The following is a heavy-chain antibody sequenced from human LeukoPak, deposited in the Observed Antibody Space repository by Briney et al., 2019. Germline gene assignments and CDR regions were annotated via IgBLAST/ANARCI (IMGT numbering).Heavy chain of an antibody. V-gene: IGHV3-7*01. Sequence: GGSLRLSCAGSGFTFNNFWMSWFRQAPGGGLEWVGNIKNDGTEKYYLDSLRGRFTISRDNAKQSVFLQMHSLRAEDTAVYFCVRDYVWGTENPDYWGQGTQVTVSS. J-gene: IGHJ4*02. CDR2: IKNDGTEK. D-gene: IGHD3-16*01. CDR1: GFTFNNFW. CDR3: VRDYVWGTENPDY.